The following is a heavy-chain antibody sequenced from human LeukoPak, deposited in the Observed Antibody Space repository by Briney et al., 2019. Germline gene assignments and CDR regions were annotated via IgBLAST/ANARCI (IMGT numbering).Heavy chain of an antibody. CDR2: INTNTGNP. CDR3: ARGGGYSSGWYIGDY. V-gene: IGHV7-4-1*02. J-gene: IGHJ4*02. Sequence: RASVKVSCKASGYTFTGYYMHWVRQAPGQGLEWMGWINTNTGNPTYAQGFTGRFVFSLDTSVSTAYLQISSLKAEDTAVYYCARGGGYSSGWYIGDYWGQGTLVTVSS. CDR1: GYTFTGYY. D-gene: IGHD6-19*01.